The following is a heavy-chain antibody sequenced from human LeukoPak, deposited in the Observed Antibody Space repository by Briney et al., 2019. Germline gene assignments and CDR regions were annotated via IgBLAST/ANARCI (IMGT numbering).Heavy chain of an antibody. J-gene: IGHJ4*02. Sequence: ASVKVSCKASGYTFTSYDINCVRQAPGQGLEWMGWMNPNSGNTGYAQKFQGRVTITRNTSISTAYMELSSLRSEDTAVYYCARGFGDGYSPMEDYWGQGTLVTVSS. CDR3: ARGFGDGYSPMEDY. V-gene: IGHV1-8*03. CDR1: GYTFTSYD. CDR2: MNPNSGNT. D-gene: IGHD5-24*01.